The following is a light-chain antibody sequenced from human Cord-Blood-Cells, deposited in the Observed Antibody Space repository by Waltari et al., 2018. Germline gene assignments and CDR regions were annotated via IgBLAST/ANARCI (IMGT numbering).Light chain of an antibody. J-gene: IGLJ3*02. Sequence: SYELTQPPSVSVSPGQTASITCSGDKLGDKYACWYQQKPGQSPVLVIYQDSKRPSGIPGRFSGSKSGNTAALTISGTQAMDEADYYCQAWDSITGVFGGGTKLTVL. CDR1: KLGDKY. CDR2: QDS. V-gene: IGLV3-1*01. CDR3: QAWDSITGV.